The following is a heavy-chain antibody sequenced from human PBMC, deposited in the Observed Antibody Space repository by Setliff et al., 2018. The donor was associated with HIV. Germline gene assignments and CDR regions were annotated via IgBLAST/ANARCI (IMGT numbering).Heavy chain of an antibody. Sequence: SVKVSCKASGGIFRREAISWVRQAPGQGLEWMGGIIPIFGTTNYAQKFQGRVTITADELTGTAYMDLTNLRPEDTAVYYCARGRRVVPAAESNWFDPWGQGTLVTVSS. D-gene: IGHD2-2*01. CDR2: IIPIFGTT. CDR3: ARGRRVVPAAESNWFDP. J-gene: IGHJ5*02. CDR1: GGIFRREA. V-gene: IGHV1-69*13.